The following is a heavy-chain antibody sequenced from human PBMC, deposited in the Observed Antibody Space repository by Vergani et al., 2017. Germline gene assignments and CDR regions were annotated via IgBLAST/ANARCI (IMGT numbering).Heavy chain of an antibody. V-gene: IGHV3-23*01. CDR1: GFTFNHYA. J-gene: IGHJ6*02. CDR3: AKANPRNSGYEYLYYYHAMDV. CDR2: ISGSGGST. Sequence: EVQLLESGGDLVQPGGSLSLSCAASGFTFNHYAMNWVRQAPGKGLEWVSGISGSGGSTYYAGSVKGRFTISRDSSKNTLYLQMNSLSAGDTAVYYYAKANPRNSGYEYLYYYHAMDVWGQGTTVTVAS. D-gene: IGHD5-12*01.